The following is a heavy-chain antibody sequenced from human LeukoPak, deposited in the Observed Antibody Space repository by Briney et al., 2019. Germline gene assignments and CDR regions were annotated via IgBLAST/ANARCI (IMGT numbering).Heavy chain of an antibody. Sequence: RASVKVSCKASGYTFTGYYMHWVRQAPGQGLEWMGWINPNSGDTNYAQKFQGRVTMTRDTSISTAYMELSRLRSDDTAVYYCARGSFWGGAFDIWGQGTMVTVSS. V-gene: IGHV1-2*02. CDR3: ARGSFWGGAFDI. J-gene: IGHJ3*02. CDR2: INPNSGDT. CDR1: GYTFTGYY. D-gene: IGHD3-16*01.